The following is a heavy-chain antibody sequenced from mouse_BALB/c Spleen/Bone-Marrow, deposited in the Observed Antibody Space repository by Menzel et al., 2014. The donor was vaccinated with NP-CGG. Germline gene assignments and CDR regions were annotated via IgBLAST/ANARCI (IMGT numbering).Heavy chain of an antibody. Sequence: QLKQSGAELVRSGASVKLSCTASGFNIKDYYMHWVKQRPEQGLEWIGWIDPENGDTEYVPKFQGKATMTADTSSNTAYLQLSSLTSEDTAVYYCNAHITTVSYWGQGTTLTVSS. D-gene: IGHD1-1*01. V-gene: IGHV14-4*02. J-gene: IGHJ2*01. CDR2: IDPENGDT. CDR1: GFNIKDYY. CDR3: NAHITTVSY.